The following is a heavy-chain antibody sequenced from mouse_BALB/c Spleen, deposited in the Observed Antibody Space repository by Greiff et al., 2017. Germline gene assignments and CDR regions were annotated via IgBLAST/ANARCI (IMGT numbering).Heavy chain of an antibody. CDR1: GFNIKDTY. Sequence: EVQLQQSGAELVKPGASVKLSCTASGFNIKDTYMHWVKQRPEQGLEWIGRIDPANGNTKYDPKFQGKATITADTSSNTAYLQLSSLTSEDTAVYYCARGYYGSSYDWYFDVWGAGTTVTVSS. J-gene: IGHJ1*01. V-gene: IGHV14-3*02. D-gene: IGHD1-1*01. CDR2: IDPANGNT. CDR3: ARGYYGSSYDWYFDV.